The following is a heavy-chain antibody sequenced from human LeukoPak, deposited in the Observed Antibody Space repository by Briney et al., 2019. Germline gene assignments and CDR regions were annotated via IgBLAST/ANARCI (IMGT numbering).Heavy chain of an antibody. D-gene: IGHD4-11*01. J-gene: IGHJ4*02. Sequence: PGGSLRLSCAASGFTFSSHWMHWVRQAPGKGLAWVSRINSDGSSTHYADSVKGRFTISRDNAKNTLYLQLNSLRAEDTAVYYCARGTNDYTNYWGQGTLVTVSS. V-gene: IGHV3-74*01. CDR2: INSDGSST. CDR3: ARGTNDYTNY. CDR1: GFTFSSHW.